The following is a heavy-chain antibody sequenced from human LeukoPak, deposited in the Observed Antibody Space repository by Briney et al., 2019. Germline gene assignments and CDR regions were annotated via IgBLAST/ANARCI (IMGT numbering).Heavy chain of an antibody. V-gene: IGHV3-21*01. CDR2: IIISGSYI. J-gene: IGHJ3*01. Sequence: GGSLRLSCAASGFTFSIYSMNWVRQAPGEGLEWGSCIIISGSYIYYADSVKGRFTISRDNAKTSLYLKMNSLRAEDTAMYYCAKTPSDYDSVWGSSRHGILDVWGQGTKVTVSS. D-gene: IGHD3-16*02. CDR3: AKTPSDYDSVWGSSRHGILDV. CDR1: GFTFSIYS.